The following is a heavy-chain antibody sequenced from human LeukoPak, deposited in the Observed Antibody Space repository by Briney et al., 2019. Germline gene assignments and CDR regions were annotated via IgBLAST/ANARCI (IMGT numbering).Heavy chain of an antibody. D-gene: IGHD6-13*01. CDR3: ARGPVTSSSWYDY. V-gene: IGHV4-34*01. CDR1: GGSFSGYY. CDR2: INHSGST. Sequence: PSETLSLTCAVYGGSFSGYYWSWIRQPPGKGLEWIGEINHSGSTNYNPSLKSRVTISVDTSKNQFPLKLSSVTAADTAVYYCARGPVTSSSWYDYWGQGTLVTASS. J-gene: IGHJ4*02.